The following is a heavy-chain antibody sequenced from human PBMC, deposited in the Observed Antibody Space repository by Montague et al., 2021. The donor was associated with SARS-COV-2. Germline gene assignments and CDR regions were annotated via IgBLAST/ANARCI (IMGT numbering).Heavy chain of an antibody. Sequence: SETLSLTCTVSGDSVSSGAYYWSWIRQPPGKGLEWIAYIYYSGNTYTKYNPSLESRVSISEDTSKHQFSLELTSGSAADTAVYYCARGQVTIFAVLIMLPAAGALDLWGQGTTVTVSS. CDR1: GDSVSSGAYY. V-gene: IGHV4-61*08. CDR3: ARGQVTIFAVLIMLPAAGALDL. CDR2: IYYSGNTYT. J-gene: IGHJ3*01. D-gene: IGHD3-3*01.